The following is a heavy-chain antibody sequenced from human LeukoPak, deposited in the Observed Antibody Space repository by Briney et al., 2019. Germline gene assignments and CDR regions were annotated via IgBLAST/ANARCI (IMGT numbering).Heavy chain of an antibody. V-gene: IGHV3-74*01. J-gene: IGHJ4*02. CDR2: INSDGSTT. Sequence: GGSLRLSCAASGFTFSNYWMHWVRQAPGKGLVWVSRINSDGSTTTYADSVKGRFTISRDNARNSLYLQMNSLRAEDTAMYYCAGGAGYWGQGTLVTVSS. CDR1: GFTFSNYW. CDR3: AGGAGY.